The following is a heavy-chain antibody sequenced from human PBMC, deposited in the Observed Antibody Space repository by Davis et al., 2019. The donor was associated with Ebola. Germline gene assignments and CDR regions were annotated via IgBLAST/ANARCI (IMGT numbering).Heavy chain of an antibody. V-gene: IGHV4-39*01. CDR1: GGSISSGNHY. D-gene: IGHD4-11*01. CDR3: ARRLRVNYVGYYGMDV. J-gene: IGHJ6*02. CDR2: IHYSGST. Sequence: SETLSLTCSVSGGSISSGNHYWAWIRQPPGKGLEWIGSIHYSGSTYYNPSLKSRVTMSVDTSTNQFSLRLSSVTASDTAVYYCARRLRVNYVGYYGMDVWGQGTTVTVSS.